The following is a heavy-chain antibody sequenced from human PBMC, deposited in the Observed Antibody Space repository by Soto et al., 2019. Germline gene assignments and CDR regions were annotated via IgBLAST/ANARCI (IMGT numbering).Heavy chain of an antibody. CDR2: IYASGNT. V-gene: IGHV4-4*07. Sequence: QVQLQESGPGLVKPSETLSLTCTVSGGSMNSHSWAWIRQPAGKTLEWIGRIYASGNTNYNPSLKSRVSMSVDTSKNQFTLKLNFVAAADTAVYYCARDREVGATSGSLEYWGQGTLVSVSS. CDR1: GGSMNSHS. D-gene: IGHD1-26*01. J-gene: IGHJ4*02. CDR3: ARDREVGATSGSLEY.